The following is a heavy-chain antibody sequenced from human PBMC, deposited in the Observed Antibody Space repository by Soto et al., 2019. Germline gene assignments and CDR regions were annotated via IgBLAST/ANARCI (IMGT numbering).Heavy chain of an antibody. CDR3: GRLAEAATGHTDFDF. Sequence: SETLSLTCDVSGASIKSRNYFWGWIRQPPGKGLEFVGSIRSSGGTYYNPSLKSRVTVSVDLSNSHFSLSLKSLTATDTAVYYCGRLAEAATGHTDFDFWGQGTLVTVSS. CDR1: GASIKSRNYF. V-gene: IGHV4-39*02. J-gene: IGHJ4*02. D-gene: IGHD2-15*01. CDR2: IRSSGGT.